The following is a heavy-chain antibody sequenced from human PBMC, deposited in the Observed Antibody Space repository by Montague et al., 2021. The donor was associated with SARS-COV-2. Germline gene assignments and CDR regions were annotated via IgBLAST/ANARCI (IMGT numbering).Heavy chain of an antibody. CDR3: AKDVATAGHCYYGLDV. Sequence: SLRLSLSASGFTFGNSAMSWVRQAPGKGLEWVSVIEGNGGGIYYADSVKGRFTISRDNSKNTLYLQLNSLRGDDTAVYYCAKDVATAGHCYYGLDVWGQGTTVTVSS. J-gene: IGHJ6*02. CDR2: IEGNGGGI. V-gene: IGHV3-23*01. D-gene: IGHD6-13*01. CDR1: GFTFGNSA.